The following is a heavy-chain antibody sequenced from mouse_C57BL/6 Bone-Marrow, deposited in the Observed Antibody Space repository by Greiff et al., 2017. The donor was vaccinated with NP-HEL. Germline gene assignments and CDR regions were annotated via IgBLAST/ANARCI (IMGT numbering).Heavy chain of an antibody. CDR2: IDASDSYT. CDR1: GYTFTSYR. D-gene: IGHD1-1*01. CDR3: AREGRYKGAMDY. Sequence: QVQLQQPGAELVMPGASGKLSCKASGYTFTSYRMDRVKQRPGQGLEGIGEIDASDSYTNYNQKFKGKSTLTVDKSSSTAYMQLSSLTSEDSAVYYCAREGRYKGAMDYWGQGTSVTVSS. V-gene: IGHV1-69*01. J-gene: IGHJ4*01.